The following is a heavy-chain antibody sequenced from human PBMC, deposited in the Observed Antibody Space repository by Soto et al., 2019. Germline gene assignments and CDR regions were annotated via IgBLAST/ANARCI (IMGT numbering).Heavy chain of an antibody. Sequence: VQLQVSGPGLVKPSQTLSLTCSVSGGSISSGGYYWSWIRQHPGGGLEWVGYIYFSGGTYYNPSLKSRLTISVDTSKNQFSLKLNSVTVADTSVYYCASARILAVGDLWGQGALVTVSS. J-gene: IGHJ4*02. CDR1: GGSISSGGYY. CDR3: ASARILAVGDL. V-gene: IGHV4-31*03. CDR2: IYFSGGT. D-gene: IGHD6-19*01.